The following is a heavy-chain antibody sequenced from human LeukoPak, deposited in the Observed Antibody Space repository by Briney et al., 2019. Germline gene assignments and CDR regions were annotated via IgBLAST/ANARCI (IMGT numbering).Heavy chain of an antibody. D-gene: IGHD1-1*01. J-gene: IGHJ3*01. CDR1: GYTFTSYG. V-gene: IGHV1-18*01. Sequence: ASVKVSYKASGYTFTSYGISWVRQAPGQGLEWMGWISAYNCNTNYTQKLQGRVTMTTDTSTSTAYMELRSLRADDTAVYYCARATWDAFDFWGQGTMVTVSS. CDR2: ISAYNCNT. CDR3: ARATWDAFDF.